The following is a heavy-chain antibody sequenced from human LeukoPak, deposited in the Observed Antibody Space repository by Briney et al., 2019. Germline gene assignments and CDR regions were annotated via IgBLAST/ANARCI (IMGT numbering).Heavy chain of an antibody. CDR2: INWNGGST. V-gene: IGHV3-20*01. CDR1: GFTFDDYG. CDR3: ARTLLAGTSSAFDY. D-gene: IGHD6-19*01. J-gene: IGHJ4*02. Sequence: PGGSLRLSCAASGFTFDDYGMSWVRQAPGKGLEWVSGINWNGGSTGYADSVKDRFTISRDNAKNSLYLQMNSLRAEDTALYHCARTLLAGTSSAFDYWGQGTLVTVSS.